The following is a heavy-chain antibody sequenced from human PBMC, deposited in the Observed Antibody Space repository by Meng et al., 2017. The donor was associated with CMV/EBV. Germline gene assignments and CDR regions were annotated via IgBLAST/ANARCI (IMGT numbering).Heavy chain of an antibody. CDR3: AREIPQAWAS. J-gene: IGHJ5*02. Sequence: EMQLVESGGGLGQPGGSLRLSCTASGFSVSSNYMSWVRQAPGKGLEWISIIYGSGNTYYGDSVKGRFTISRDNFRNTLYLQMNSLRAEDTAVYYCAREIPQAWASWGQGTLVTVSS. D-gene: IGHD2-21*01. CDR1: GFSVSSNY. V-gene: IGHV3-66*01. CDR2: IYGSGNT.